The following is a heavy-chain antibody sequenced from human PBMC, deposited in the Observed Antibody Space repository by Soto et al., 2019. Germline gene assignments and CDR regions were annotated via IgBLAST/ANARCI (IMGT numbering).Heavy chain of an antibody. CDR2: ISYDGTNK. J-gene: IGHJ1*01. CDR1: GFTFRSYA. Sequence: QVQLVESGGGVVQPGRSLRLSCAASGFTFRSYAMHWVRQTPGKGLEWVAVISYDGTNKYYGDSVKGRFTISRDNSKNAVYLEMNSLRPEDTAVFFCASGGRYSNRCFSAEYLQHWGLGTLVPVPS. CDR3: ASGGRYSNRCFSAEYLQH. V-gene: IGHV3-30-3*01. D-gene: IGHD6-13*01.